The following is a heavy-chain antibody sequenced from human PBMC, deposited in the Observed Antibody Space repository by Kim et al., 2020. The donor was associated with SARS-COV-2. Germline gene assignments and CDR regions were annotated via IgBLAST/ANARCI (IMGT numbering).Heavy chain of an antibody. CDR3: AKNRRRNEAVAGTDFDN. J-gene: IGHJ4*02. CDR1: GFSFSNYD. Sequence: GGSLRLSCAASGFSFSNYDMHWVRQAPGKGLGWLAVISYDGSNKYYADSVKGRFTISRDNSKNTLYLQMNSLRAEDTAVYYCAKNRRRNEAVAGTDFDNWGQGNLVTVSS. D-gene: IGHD6-19*01. V-gene: IGHV3-30*18. CDR2: ISYDGSNK.